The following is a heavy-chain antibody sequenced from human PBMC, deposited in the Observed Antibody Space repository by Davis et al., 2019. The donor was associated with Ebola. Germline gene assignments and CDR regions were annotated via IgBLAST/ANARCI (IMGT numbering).Heavy chain of an antibody. Sequence: PGGPLRLSCAASGFTLITYGMNWVRQAPGQGLEWVSTISRSGDYINYAYSVKGRFTISRDNANNSIFLQMNSLRVDDTDLYYCAREGGLGDYWGQGTRVIVSS. J-gene: IGHJ4*02. CDR1: GFTLITYG. CDR2: ISRSGDYI. CDR3: AREGGLGDY. V-gene: IGHV3-21*01.